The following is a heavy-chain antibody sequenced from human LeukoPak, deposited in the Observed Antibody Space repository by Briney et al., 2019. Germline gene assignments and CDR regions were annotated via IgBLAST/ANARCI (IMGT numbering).Heavy chain of an antibody. CDR2: ISSSGSTI. D-gene: IGHD3-10*01. V-gene: IGHV3-48*02. J-gene: IGHJ4*02. CDR3: ARLEYYYVSGNYYKLFDY. Sequence: GGSLRLSCAASGFTFSSYNMNWVRQAPGKGLEWVSDISSSGSTIYFADSVKGRFTISRDNAKNSLYLQMNSMRDEDTAVYYCARLEYYYVSGNYYKLFDYWGQGTLVTVCS. CDR1: GFTFSSYN.